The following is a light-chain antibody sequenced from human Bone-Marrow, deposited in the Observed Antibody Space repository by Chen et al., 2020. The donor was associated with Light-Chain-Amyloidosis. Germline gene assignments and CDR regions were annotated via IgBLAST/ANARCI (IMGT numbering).Light chain of an antibody. V-gene: IGKV3-20*01. CDR3: QQYGSSPWT. CDR1: QSVSSSY. J-gene: IGKJ1*01. Sequence: EIVLTQSPGTLSLSPGDRATLSCRASQSVSSSYLAWYQQKPGQAPRLLIYGASSRATGIPDRFSGSGSGTDFPRTISRLEPEDFAVYYFQQYGSSPWTFGQGTKVEIK. CDR2: GAS.